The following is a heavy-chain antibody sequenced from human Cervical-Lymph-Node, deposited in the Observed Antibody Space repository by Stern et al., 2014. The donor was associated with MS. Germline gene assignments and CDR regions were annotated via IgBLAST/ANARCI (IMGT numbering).Heavy chain of an antibody. J-gene: IGHJ6*02. V-gene: IGHV4-31*03. Sequence: VQLEESGPGLVKPSQTLSLTCTVSGGSISSDNYSWTWIRQHPGKGLEWIGHIYYSGTTYYNPSIKSRVSITVDTSPDLVPLGLSSVTAADTAVYYCPRDHFPPSLDVWGQGTTVTVS. D-gene: IGHD2-2*01. CDR3: PRDHFPPSLDV. CDR2: IYYSGTT. CDR1: GGSISSDNYS.